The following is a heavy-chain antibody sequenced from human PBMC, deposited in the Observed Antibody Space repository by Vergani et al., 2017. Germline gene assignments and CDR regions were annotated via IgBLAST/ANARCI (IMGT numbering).Heavy chain of an antibody. Sequence: QVQLQESGPGLVKPSQTLSLTCTVSGGSISSGSYYWSWIRQPPGKGLEWIGEINHSGSTNYNPSLKSRVTISVDTSKNQFSLKLSSVTAADTAVYYCARVFNSGSFGYWGQGTLVTVSS. CDR1: GGSISSGSYY. D-gene: IGHD1-26*01. CDR2: INHSGST. V-gene: IGHV4-39*07. J-gene: IGHJ4*02. CDR3: ARVFNSGSFGY.